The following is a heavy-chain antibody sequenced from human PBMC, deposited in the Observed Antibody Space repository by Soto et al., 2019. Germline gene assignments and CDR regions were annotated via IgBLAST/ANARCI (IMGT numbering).Heavy chain of an antibody. CDR3: AKDHRDDFWSGYYSPYYYYMDV. CDR2: ISGSGGST. J-gene: IGHJ6*03. Sequence: GGSLRLSCAASGFTFSSYAMSWVRQAPGKGLEWVSAISGSGGSTYYADSVKGRFTISRDNSKNTPYLQMNSLRAEDTAVYYCAKDHRDDFWSGYYSPYYYYMDVWGKGTTVTVSS. D-gene: IGHD3-3*01. CDR1: GFTFSSYA. V-gene: IGHV3-23*01.